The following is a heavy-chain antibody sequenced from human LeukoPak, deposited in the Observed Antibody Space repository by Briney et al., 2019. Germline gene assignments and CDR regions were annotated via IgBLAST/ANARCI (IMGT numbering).Heavy chain of an antibody. V-gene: IGHV3-64*01. CDR2: ITSNGGRT. D-gene: IGHD3-16*02. Sequence: TGGSLRLSCAASGFTFSSYSMHWVRQAPGKGLEYVSAITSNGGRTYYANSVKGRFTISRDNSKNTLYLQMGSLRAEDMAVYYCARWGGRYPIDYWGQGTLVTVSS. CDR3: ARWGGRYPIDY. CDR1: GFTFSSYS. J-gene: IGHJ4*02.